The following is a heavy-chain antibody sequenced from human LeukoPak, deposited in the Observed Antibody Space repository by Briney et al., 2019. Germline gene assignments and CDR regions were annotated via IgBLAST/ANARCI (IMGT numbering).Heavy chain of an antibody. CDR3: ARARGIAVAGTRDAFDI. CDR2: IYHSGST. V-gene: IGHV4-38-2*02. J-gene: IGHJ3*02. Sequence: SETLSLTCTVSGYSISSGYYWGWVRQPPGKGLEWIGSIYHSGSTYYNPSLKSRVTISVDTSKNQFSLKLSSVTAADTAVYYCARARGIAVAGTRDAFDIWGQGTMVTVSS. CDR1: GYSISSGYY. D-gene: IGHD6-19*01.